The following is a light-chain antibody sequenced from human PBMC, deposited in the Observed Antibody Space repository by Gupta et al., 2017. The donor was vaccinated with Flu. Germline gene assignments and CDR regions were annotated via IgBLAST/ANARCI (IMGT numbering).Light chain of an antibody. CDR3: CSYAGRSTFV. CDR1: DVGCYSL. J-gene: IGLJ1*01. V-gene: IGLV2-23*01. Sequence: QFALTQPASVSGSPGQSITTSCSDVGCYSLVSWYQQHPGTAPKLIIYEGYKRPSGVSDRFSGSKSGNTASLTISGLQAEDEADYHCCSYAGRSTFVFGSGTKVTAL. CDR2: EGY.